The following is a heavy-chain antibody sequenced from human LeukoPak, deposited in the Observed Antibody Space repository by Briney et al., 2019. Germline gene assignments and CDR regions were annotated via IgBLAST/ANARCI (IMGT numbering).Heavy chain of an antibody. CDR3: ANLAGATSRIDY. D-gene: IGHD1-26*01. J-gene: IGHJ4*02. V-gene: IGHV4-39*01. CDR1: GGSINSSGYY. CDR2: IYYIGST. Sequence: SDTLSLACTVSGGSINSSGYYWGWIRQPPGKGLEWIGSIYYIGSTYYNPSLKSRVTISVDTSNTPFSLKLSSVTAADTAVYYCANLAGATSRIDYWGQGTLVTVSS.